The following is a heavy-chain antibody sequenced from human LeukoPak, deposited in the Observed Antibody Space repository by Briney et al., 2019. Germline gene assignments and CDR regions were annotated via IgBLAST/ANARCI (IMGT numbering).Heavy chain of an antibody. D-gene: IGHD3-10*02. J-gene: IGHJ6*04. CDR2: ISSTSSYI. CDR1: GFTFDDYDDYG. Sequence: PGGSLRLSCAASGFTFDDYDDYGMSWVRQVPGKGLEWVSSISSTSSYIYYADSVKGRFTISRDNAKNSLYLQMNSLRAEDTAVYYCAELGITMIGGVWGKGTTVTISS. V-gene: IGHV3-21*01. CDR3: AELGITMIGGV.